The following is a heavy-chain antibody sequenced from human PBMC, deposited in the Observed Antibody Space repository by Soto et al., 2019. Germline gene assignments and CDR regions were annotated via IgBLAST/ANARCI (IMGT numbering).Heavy chain of an antibody. D-gene: IGHD3-3*01. J-gene: IGHJ6*02. CDR2: MNPNSGNT. CDR1: GYTFTSYD. CDR3: ARGGGYDFWSGYYPNYYHYGMDV. V-gene: IGHV1-8*01. Sequence: ASVKVSCKASGYTFTSYDINWVRQATGQGLEWMGWMNPNSGNTGYAQKFQGRVTMTRNTSISTAYMELSSLRSEDTAVYYCARGGGYDFWSGYYPNYYHYGMDVRGQGTTGTLSS.